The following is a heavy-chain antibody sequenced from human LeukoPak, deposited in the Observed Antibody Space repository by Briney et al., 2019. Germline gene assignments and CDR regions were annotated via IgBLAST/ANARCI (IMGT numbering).Heavy chain of an antibody. J-gene: IGHJ4*02. D-gene: IGHD1-26*01. V-gene: IGHV1-2*02. Sequence: RRASVKVSCKASGYTFTGYYMHWVRQAPGQGLEWMGWINPNSGGTNYAQKFQGRVTMTRDTSISTAYMELSRLRSDDTAVYYCARDKRWELPLRNFDYWGQGTLVAVSS. CDR1: GYTFTGYY. CDR3: ARDKRWELPLRNFDY. CDR2: INPNSGGT.